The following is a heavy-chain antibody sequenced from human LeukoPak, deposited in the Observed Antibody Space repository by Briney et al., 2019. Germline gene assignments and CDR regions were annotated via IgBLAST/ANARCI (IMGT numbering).Heavy chain of an antibody. J-gene: IGHJ4*02. V-gene: IGHV3-30-3*01. D-gene: IGHD4-17*01. CDR1: GFTFSNYA. CDR3: ARPLLTTVTPFDY. Sequence: GGSLRLSCAAAGFTFSNYAMHWVRQAPGKGLEWVALISYDGSNKYYADSVKGRFTISRDNSKNTLSLQMNSLRAEDTALYYCARPLLTTVTPFDYWRQGTLVTVSS. CDR2: ISYDGSNK.